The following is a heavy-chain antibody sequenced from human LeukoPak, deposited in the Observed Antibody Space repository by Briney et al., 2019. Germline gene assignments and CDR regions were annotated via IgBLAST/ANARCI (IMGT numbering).Heavy chain of an antibody. CDR1: AFTFSSYA. CDR3: AKRLCGSYYTPLDY. V-gene: IGHV3-23*01. D-gene: IGHD1-26*01. Sequence: GGSLRLSCAASAFTFSSYAMSWVREAPGKGLEWVSGISGSGRSTYYADSVKGRFTISRDNSKDTLYLQMNSLRAEDSAVYYCAKRLCGSYYTPLDYGGQGTLVTVSS. CDR2: ISGSGRST. J-gene: IGHJ4*02.